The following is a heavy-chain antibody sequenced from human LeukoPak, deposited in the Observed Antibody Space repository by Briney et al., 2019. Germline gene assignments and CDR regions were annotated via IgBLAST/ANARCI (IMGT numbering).Heavy chain of an antibody. CDR1: GFTFSSYT. CDR2: ITTSDGNT. CDR3: AKDGGLWVSAHWGDS. J-gene: IGHJ4*02. Sequence: GGSLRLSCAASGFTFSSYTMSWVRQAPGKGLEWVSTITTSDGNTYYADSVKGRFTVSRDNSKNTLYLQMNSLRAEDTAVYYCAKDGGLWVSAHWGDSWGQGTLVTVSS. D-gene: IGHD7-27*01. V-gene: IGHV3-23*01.